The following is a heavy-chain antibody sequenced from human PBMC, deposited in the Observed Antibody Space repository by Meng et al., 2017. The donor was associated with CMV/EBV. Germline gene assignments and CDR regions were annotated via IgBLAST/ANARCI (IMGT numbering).Heavy chain of an antibody. Sequence: FTFSYDWMRWVRQVRGKGLMWVSRINDDGSIITYADSVNIRFTISRDNARRTLYLQIDSLRAEDTAVYYCVSDLASAEYVAWGDDFDFWGQGTLVTISS. CDR3: VSDLASAEYVAWGDDFDF. CDR2: INDDGSII. J-gene: IGHJ4*02. D-gene: IGHD3-16*01. V-gene: IGHV3-74*03. CDR1: FTFSYDW.